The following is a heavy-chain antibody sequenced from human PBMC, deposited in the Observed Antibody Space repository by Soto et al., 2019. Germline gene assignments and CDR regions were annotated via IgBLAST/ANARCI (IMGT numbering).Heavy chain of an antibody. D-gene: IGHD3-3*01. J-gene: IGHJ5*02. CDR3: ATRITVFGLLIPPFDP. V-gene: IGHV4-34*01. CDR2: INHTGGT. CDR1: GGSVNGYH. Sequence: SETLSLTCAVYGGSVNGYHWNWIRQPPGKGLEWIGEINHTGGTHYNPSLKGRVTMSVDTSKNQFSLRLSSVTAADTAIYYCATRITVFGLLIPPFDPWGQGTQVTVSS.